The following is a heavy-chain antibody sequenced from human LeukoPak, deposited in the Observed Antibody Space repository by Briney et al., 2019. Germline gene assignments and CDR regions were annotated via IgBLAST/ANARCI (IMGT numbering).Heavy chain of an antibody. CDR3: ARVVVPAAIPILVDYYCGMDV. Sequence: GASVKVSCKASGYTFTSYGISWVRQAPGQGLEWMGWISAYNGNTNYAQKLQGRVTMTTDTSTSAAYMELRSLRSDDTAVYYCARVVVPAAIPILVDYYCGMDVWGQGTTVTVSS. CDR1: GYTFTSYG. J-gene: IGHJ6*02. V-gene: IGHV1-18*01. D-gene: IGHD2-2*02. CDR2: ISAYNGNT.